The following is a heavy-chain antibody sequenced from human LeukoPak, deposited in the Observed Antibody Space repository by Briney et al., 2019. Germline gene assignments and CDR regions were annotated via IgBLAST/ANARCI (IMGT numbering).Heavy chain of an antibody. CDR2: ISSSSSYI. CDR1: GFTFSSYS. Sequence: PGGSLRLSRAASGFTFSSYSMNWVRQAPGKGLEWVSSISSSSSYIYYADSVKGRFTISRDNAKNSLYLQMNSLRAEDTAVYYCARDGIAAAFPNYFDYWGQGTLVTVSS. V-gene: IGHV3-21*01. CDR3: ARDGIAAAFPNYFDY. D-gene: IGHD6-13*01. J-gene: IGHJ4*02.